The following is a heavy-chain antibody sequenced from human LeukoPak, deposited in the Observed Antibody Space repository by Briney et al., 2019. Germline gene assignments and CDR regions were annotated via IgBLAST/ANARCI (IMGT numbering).Heavy chain of an antibody. V-gene: IGHV3-11*04. CDR1: GFTFSGYY. Sequence: GGSLRLSCAASGFTFSGYYMSWIRQAPGKGLELLSYISGSGSSIVYADSVKGRFTISRDIAKNSLYLQMNSLRDEDTAVYYCSRDPRTCDYWGQGTLVTVSS. CDR3: SRDPRTCDY. CDR2: ISGSGSSI. J-gene: IGHJ4*02.